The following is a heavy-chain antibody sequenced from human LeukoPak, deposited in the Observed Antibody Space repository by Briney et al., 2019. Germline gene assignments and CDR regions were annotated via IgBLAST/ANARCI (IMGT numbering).Heavy chain of an antibody. Sequence: GGSLRLSCAASTFTFSTYGMHWVRQAPGKGLEWVTFIRYDGTNQYYADSVKGRFTISRDNSKNTLYLQMNSLRPEDTAVYYCAKADDYTDYYFDYWGQGTLVIVSS. D-gene: IGHD4-17*01. CDR2: IRYDGTNQ. CDR1: TFTFSTYG. CDR3: AKADDYTDYYFDY. J-gene: IGHJ4*02. V-gene: IGHV3-30*02.